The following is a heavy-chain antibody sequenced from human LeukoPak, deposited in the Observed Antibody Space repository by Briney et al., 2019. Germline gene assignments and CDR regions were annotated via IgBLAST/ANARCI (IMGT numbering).Heavy chain of an antibody. D-gene: IGHD3-22*01. CDR2: IYDSGST. CDR3: ARGLSMIVVVVHDWYFDL. V-gene: IGHV4-39*01. Sequence: SETLSLTCTVSGGSIRSSYYYWGWIRQPPGKGLEWIGSIYDSGSTYYNPSLKSRVTISVDTSKNQFSLKLNSVTAADTAVYYCARGLSMIVVVVHDWYFDLWGRGTLVTVSS. J-gene: IGHJ2*01. CDR1: GGSIRSSYYY.